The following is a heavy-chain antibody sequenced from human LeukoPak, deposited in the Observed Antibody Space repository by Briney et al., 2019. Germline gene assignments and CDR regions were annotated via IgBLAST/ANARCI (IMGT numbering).Heavy chain of an antibody. V-gene: IGHV3-30*04. J-gene: IGHJ3*02. Sequence: PGESLRLSCAASGFRLTTYAMHWVPQAPGRGQEWEAVILSEGRQKYDAESEKRRFPIYSDHHNIPRAVQLNSRRAVDTAVYYSARKALHYFDSGSYSLDTFDIWGQGTKGTVSS. D-gene: IGHD3-10*01. CDR2: ILSEGRQK. CDR1: GFRLTTYA. CDR3: ARKALHYFDSGSYSLDTFDI.